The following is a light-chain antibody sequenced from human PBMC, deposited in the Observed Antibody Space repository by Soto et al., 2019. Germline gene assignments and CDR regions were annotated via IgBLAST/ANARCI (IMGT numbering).Light chain of an antibody. CDR2: EVS. CDR1: SSDVGGYNY. V-gene: IGLV2-14*01. Sequence: QSALTQPPSASGSPGQSVAISCTGTSSDVGGYNYVSWYQQHPGKAPKLMIYEVSNRPSGVSNRFSGSKSGNTASLTISGLQAEDEADYYCSSYTSSSLFVFGTGTRSPS. J-gene: IGLJ1*01. CDR3: SSYTSSSLFV.